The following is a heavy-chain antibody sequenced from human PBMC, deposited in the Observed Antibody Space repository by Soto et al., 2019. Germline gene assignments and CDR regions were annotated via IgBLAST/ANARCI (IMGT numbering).Heavy chain of an antibody. CDR2: IYHSGST. V-gene: IGHV4-4*02. Sequence: PSETLFLTCAVSSGSISSSNWWSWVRQPPGKGLEWIGEIYHSGSTNYNPSLKSRVTISVDKSKNQFSLKLSSVTAADTAVYYCAKGSSSYYYYYMDVWGKGTTVTVSS. CDR3: AKGSSSYYYYYMDV. J-gene: IGHJ6*03. D-gene: IGHD6-6*01. CDR1: SGSISSSNW.